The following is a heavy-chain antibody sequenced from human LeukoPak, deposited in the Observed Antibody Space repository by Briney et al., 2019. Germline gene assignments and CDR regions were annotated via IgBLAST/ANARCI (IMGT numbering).Heavy chain of an antibody. CDR1: GFTFSSYA. V-gene: IGHV3-23*01. Sequence: GGSLRLSCAASGFTFSSYAMSWVRQAPGKGLEWVSAISGSGGSTYYADSVKGRFTISRDNSKNTLYLQMNSLRAEDTAVYYCAKDPWGTGDPYYFDYWGQGTLVTLSS. J-gene: IGHJ4*02. CDR2: ISGSGGST. D-gene: IGHD7-27*01. CDR3: AKDPWGTGDPYYFDY.